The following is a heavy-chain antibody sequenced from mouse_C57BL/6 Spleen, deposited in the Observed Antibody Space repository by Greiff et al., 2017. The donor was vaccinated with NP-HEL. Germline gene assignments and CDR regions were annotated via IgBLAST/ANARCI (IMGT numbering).Heavy chain of an antibody. CDR3: AIAHYYGSSYVGYFDV. CDR2: INPNYGTT. V-gene: IGHV1-39*01. J-gene: IGHJ1*03. CDR1: GYSFTDYN. D-gene: IGHD1-1*01. Sequence: EVQLQESGPELVKPGASVKISCKASGYSFTDYNMNWVKQSNGKSLEWIGVINPNYGTTSYNQKFKGKATLTVDQSSSTAYMQLNSLTSEDSAVYDCAIAHYYGSSYVGYFDVWGTGTTVTVSS.